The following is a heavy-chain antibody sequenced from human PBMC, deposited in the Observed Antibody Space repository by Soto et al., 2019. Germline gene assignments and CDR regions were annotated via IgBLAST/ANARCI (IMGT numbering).Heavy chain of an antibody. CDR3: TRDGYCSSTSCHYSYYGMDV. Sequence: GGSLRLSCTASGFTFGDYAMSWFRQAPGKGLEWVGFIRSKAYGGTTEYAASVKGRFTISRDDSKSIAYLQMNSLKTEDTAVYYCTRDGYCSSTSCHYSYYGMDVWGQGTTVTVSS. CDR2: IRSKAYGGTT. D-gene: IGHD2-2*03. J-gene: IGHJ6*02. V-gene: IGHV3-49*03. CDR1: GFTFGDYA.